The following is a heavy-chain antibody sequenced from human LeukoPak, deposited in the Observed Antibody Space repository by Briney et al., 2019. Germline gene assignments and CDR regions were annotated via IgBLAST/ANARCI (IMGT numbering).Heavy chain of an antibody. V-gene: IGHV4-59*12. CDR3: ARDESGGSYDAFDI. CDR2: IYYSGST. D-gene: IGHD1-26*01. Sequence: NTSETLSLTCTVSGGSISSYYWSWIRQPPGKGLEWIGYIYYSGSTNYNPSLKSRVTISVDTSKNQFSLKLSSVTAADTAVYYCARDESGGSYDAFDIWGQGTMVTVSS. J-gene: IGHJ3*02. CDR1: GGSISSYY.